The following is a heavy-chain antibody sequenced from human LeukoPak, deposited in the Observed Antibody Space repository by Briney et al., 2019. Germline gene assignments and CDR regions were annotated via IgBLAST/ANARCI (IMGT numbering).Heavy chain of an antibody. CDR2: ISGTGAYI. V-gene: IGHV3-21*01. D-gene: IGHD6-13*01. Sequence: GGSLRLSCSASEFTFSSYSMTWVRQAPGKGLEWVSSISGTGAYIYYADSVKGRFTTSRDNAKNSLYLQMNSLRAGDTAVYYCARGGSSVATDYWGQGTLVTVSS. J-gene: IGHJ4*02. CDR1: EFTFSSYS. CDR3: ARGGSSVATDY.